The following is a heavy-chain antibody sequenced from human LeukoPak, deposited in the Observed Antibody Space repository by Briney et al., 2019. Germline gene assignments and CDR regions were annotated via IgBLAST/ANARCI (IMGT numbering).Heavy chain of an antibody. CDR1: GFTFSSYG. J-gene: IGHJ4*02. D-gene: IGHD2-21*01. Sequence: GGSLRLSCAASGFTFSSYGMHWVRQASGKGLEWVAVIWYDGSNKYYADSVKGRFTISRDNSKNTLYLQMNSLRAEDTAVYYCAVVRKVRYFDYWGQGTLVTVSS. V-gene: IGHV3-33*01. CDR2: IWYDGSNK. CDR3: AVVRKVRYFDY.